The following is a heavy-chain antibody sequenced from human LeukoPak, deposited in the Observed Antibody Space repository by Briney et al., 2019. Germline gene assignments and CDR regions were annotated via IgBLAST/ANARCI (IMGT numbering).Heavy chain of an antibody. D-gene: IGHD3-10*01. CDR2: IYHSGST. J-gene: IGHJ3*02. V-gene: IGHV4-30-2*01. Sequence: PSETLSLTCAVSGGSISSGGSSWSWIRQPPGKGLEWIGYIYHSGSTYYNPSLKSRVTISVDRSKNQFSLKLSSVTAADTAVYYCAGGLWFGELFSAFDIWGQGTMVTVSS. CDR1: GGSISSGGSS. CDR3: AGGLWFGELFSAFDI.